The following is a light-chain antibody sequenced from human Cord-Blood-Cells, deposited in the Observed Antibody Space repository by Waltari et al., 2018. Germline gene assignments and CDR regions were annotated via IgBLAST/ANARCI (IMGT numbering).Light chain of an antibody. CDR1: QSISSY. Sequence: DIQMTQSPSSLSASVGDRVTITCRSSQSISSYLNWYQQKPGKAPKLLIYAASSLQSGVPSRFSGSGSGTDFTLTISSLQSEDFATYYCQQSYSTQFTFGPGTKVDIK. CDR3: QQSYSTQFT. J-gene: IGKJ3*01. V-gene: IGKV1-39*01. CDR2: AAS.